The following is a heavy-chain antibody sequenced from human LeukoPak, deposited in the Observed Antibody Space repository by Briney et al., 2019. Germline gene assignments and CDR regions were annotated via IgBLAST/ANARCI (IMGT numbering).Heavy chain of an antibody. CDR2: IKEDGSEK. V-gene: IGHV3-7*01. Sequence: PGGSLRLSCAASGFIFKNYWMSWVRQAPGKGLEWVANIKEDGSEKYYVDSVKGRFTISRDNAQNALYLQMNSLRAEDTAVYYCARPSGGEHRNYAWVYWGQGTLVTVSS. D-gene: IGHD1-14*01. CDR1: GFIFKNYW. J-gene: IGHJ4*02. CDR3: ARPSGGEHRNYAWVY.